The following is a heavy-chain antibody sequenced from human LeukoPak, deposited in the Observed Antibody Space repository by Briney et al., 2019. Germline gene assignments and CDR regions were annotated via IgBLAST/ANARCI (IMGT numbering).Heavy chain of an antibody. D-gene: IGHD2-2*01. J-gene: IGHJ6*03. CDR1: GYTFTGYY. CDR3: ARGPRWCSSTSCYASGYSYGSLTGYYYYMDV. Sequence: ASVKVSCKASGYTFTGYYMHWVRQASGQGREWMGWINPNSGGTNYAQKFQGRVTMTRDTSISTAYMELSRLRSDDTAVYYCARGPRWCSSTSCYASGYSYGSLTGYYYYMDVWGKGTTVTVSS. CDR2: INPNSGGT. V-gene: IGHV1-2*02.